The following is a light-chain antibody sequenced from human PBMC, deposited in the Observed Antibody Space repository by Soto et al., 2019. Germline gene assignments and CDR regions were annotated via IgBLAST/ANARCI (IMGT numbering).Light chain of an antibody. Sequence: DIQMTQSPSSLSASVGDRVTITCRASQSISAFLNWYQQKPGKAPKLLIFGASSLQSRVPSRFSGSGSGTDFTLTISTLQPEDFAVYYCQQTYILPVTFGGGTKVEIK. V-gene: IGKV1-39*01. CDR3: QQTYILPVT. CDR2: GAS. J-gene: IGKJ4*01. CDR1: QSISAF.